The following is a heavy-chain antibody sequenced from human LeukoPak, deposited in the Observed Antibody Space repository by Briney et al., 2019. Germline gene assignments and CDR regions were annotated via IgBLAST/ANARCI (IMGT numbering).Heavy chain of an antibody. CDR1: GGSISSSSYY. CDR3: ARILRGGGMVRAKYYYYYYMDV. Sequence: PSETLSLTCTVSGGSISSSSYYWGWIRQPPGKGLEWIGSIYYSGSTYYNPSLKSRVTISVDTSKNQFSLKLSSVTAADTAVYYCARILRGGGMVRAKYYYYYYMDVWGKGTTVTISS. J-gene: IGHJ6*03. V-gene: IGHV4-39*07. D-gene: IGHD3-10*01. CDR2: IYYSGST.